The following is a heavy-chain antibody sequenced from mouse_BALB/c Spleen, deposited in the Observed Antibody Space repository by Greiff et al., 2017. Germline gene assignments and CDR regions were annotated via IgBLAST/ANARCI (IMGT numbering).Heavy chain of an antibody. CDR3: ARGVFFDY. Sequence: VQLQESGAELVRPGSSVKISCKASGYAFSSYWMNWVKQRPGQGLEWIGQIYPGDGDTNYNGKFKGKATLTADKSSSTAYMQLSSLTSEDSAVYFCARGVFFDYWGQGTTLTVSS. CDR1: GYAFSSYW. J-gene: IGHJ2*01. V-gene: IGHV1-80*01. CDR2: IYPGDGDT.